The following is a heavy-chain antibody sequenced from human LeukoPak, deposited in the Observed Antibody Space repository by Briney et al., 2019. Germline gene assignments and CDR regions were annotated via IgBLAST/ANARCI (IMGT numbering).Heavy chain of an antibody. D-gene: IGHD2-2*01. J-gene: IGHJ4*02. CDR2: IYTSGST. CDR1: GGSISSYY. V-gene: IGHV4-4*07. Sequence: PSETLSLTCTVSGGSISSYYWSWIRQPAGKGLEWIGRIYTSGSTNYNPSLKSRVTMSVDTSKNQFSLKLSSVTAADTAVYYCAREQKLGYCSSTSCYVWGQGTLVTVSS. CDR3: AREQKLGYCSSTSCYV.